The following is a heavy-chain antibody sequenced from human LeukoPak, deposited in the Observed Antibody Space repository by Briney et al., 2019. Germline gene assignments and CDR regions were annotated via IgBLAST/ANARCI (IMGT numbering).Heavy chain of an antibody. CDR1: GLTVSSNY. CDR3: ASSRSISGYSDY. V-gene: IGHV3-53*01. D-gene: IGHD3-22*01. J-gene: IGHJ4*02. CDR2: IFTGDGT. Sequence: GGSLRLSCAASGLTVSSNYMRWVRQAPGKGLEWVSTIFTGDGTHYAGSVKGRFTISRDNSKNTLYLQMNGLRAEDTAVYYCASSRSISGYSDYWGQGTLVTVSS.